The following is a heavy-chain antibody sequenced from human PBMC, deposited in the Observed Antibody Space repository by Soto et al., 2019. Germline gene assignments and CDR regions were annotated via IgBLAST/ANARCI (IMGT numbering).Heavy chain of an antibody. J-gene: IGHJ6*02. CDR1: AGSISSSSYY. CDR3: ARRLRYFDWLPSYYYYGMDV. D-gene: IGHD3-9*01. Sequence: SETLSLTCILSAGSISSSSYYWGWIRQTPGKGREWIGSTYYTGSTYYNPCLKTRVTISVDTSQNQFSLKLSSVTAAATAVYYCARRLRYFDWLPSYYYYGMDVWGQGTTVTVSS. V-gene: IGHV4-39*01. CDR2: TYYTGST.